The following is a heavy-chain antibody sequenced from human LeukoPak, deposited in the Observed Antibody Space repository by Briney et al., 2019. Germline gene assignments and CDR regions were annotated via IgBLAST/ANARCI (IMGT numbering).Heavy chain of an antibody. Sequence: GGSLRLSCAASGFTFSNSWMSWVRQAPGKGLEWVANIQQDGNEKYHADSVKGRFTISRDNAKNSLYSEMNSLRVEDTAVYYCARDRGGKDFWGQGTLVTVSS. CDR1: GFTFSNSW. V-gene: IGHV3-7*04. J-gene: IGHJ4*02. CDR3: ARDRGGKDF. CDR2: IQQDGNEK. D-gene: IGHD3-16*01.